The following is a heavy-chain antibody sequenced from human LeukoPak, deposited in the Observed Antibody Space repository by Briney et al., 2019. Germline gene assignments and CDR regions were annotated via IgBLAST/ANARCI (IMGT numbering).Heavy chain of an antibody. D-gene: IGHD3-10*01. CDR3: ARDTGKLLWFGELLGDFDY. CDR2: ISAYNGNT. Sequence: GASVKVSCKASGYTFTSYGISWVRQAPGQGLEWMGWISAYNGNTNYAQKLQGRVTMTTDTSTSTAYMELRSLRSDDTAVYYCARDTGKLLWFGELLGDFDYWGQGTLVTVSS. CDR1: GYTFTSYG. V-gene: IGHV1-18*01. J-gene: IGHJ4*02.